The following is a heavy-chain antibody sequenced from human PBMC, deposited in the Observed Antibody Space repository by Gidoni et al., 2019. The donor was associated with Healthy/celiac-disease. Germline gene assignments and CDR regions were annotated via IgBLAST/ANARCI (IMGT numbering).Heavy chain of an antibody. V-gene: IGHV3-7*03. D-gene: IGHD3-22*01. CDR1: GFTFSSYW. CDR2: IKQDGSEK. CDR3: ARVKGDSSAYWWAFDY. J-gene: IGHJ4*02. Sequence: EVQLVESGGGLVQPGGSLRLACAASGFTFSSYWISWVRQAPGKGLEWVANIKQDGSEKYYVYSVKGRFTISRDNAKNSLYLQMNSLRAEDTAVYYCARVKGDSSAYWWAFDYWGQGTLVTVSS.